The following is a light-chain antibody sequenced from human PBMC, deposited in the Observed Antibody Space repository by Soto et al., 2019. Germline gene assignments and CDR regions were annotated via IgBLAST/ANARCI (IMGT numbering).Light chain of an antibody. CDR3: QQRSSPIT. CDR1: QAVGGN. J-gene: IGKJ5*01. CDR2: GAS. V-gene: IGKV3-15*01. Sequence: EVVLTQSPATLSVSPGGSATLSCRVSQAVGGNLAWYQQNPGQAPRLLIYGASTRATGVPARFSGSGSDSAFTLTISSLEPEDFAVYYCQQRSSPITFGQGTRLEIK.